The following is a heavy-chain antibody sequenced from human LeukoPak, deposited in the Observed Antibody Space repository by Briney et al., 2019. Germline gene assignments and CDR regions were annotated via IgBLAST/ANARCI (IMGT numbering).Heavy chain of an antibody. J-gene: IGHJ5*02. V-gene: IGHV3-66*02. CDR2: IYSGGST. Sequence: AGGSLRLSCAASGFTVSSNYMSWVRQAPGKGLEWVSVIYSGGSTYYADSVKGRFTISRDNSKNTLYLQKNSLRAEDTAVYYCARRYLYDFWSGYAPWGQGTLVTVSS. CDR3: ARRYLYDFWSGYAP. D-gene: IGHD3-3*01. CDR1: GFTVSSNY.